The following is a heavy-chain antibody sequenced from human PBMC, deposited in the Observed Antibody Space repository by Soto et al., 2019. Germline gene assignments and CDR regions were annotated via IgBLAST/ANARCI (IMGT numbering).Heavy chain of an antibody. CDR3: ARDLSYGPETRAFDI. V-gene: IGHV4-31*03. D-gene: IGHD3-10*01. CDR1: GGSISRGGYY. CDR2: IYYSGST. Sequence: QVQLQESGPGLVKPSQTLSLTCTVSGGSISRGGYYWSWIRQHPGKGLEWIGYIYYSGSTYYNPSLKSRVTISVDTSKNQFSLKLSSVTAADTAVYYCARDLSYGPETRAFDIWGQGTMVTVSS. J-gene: IGHJ3*02.